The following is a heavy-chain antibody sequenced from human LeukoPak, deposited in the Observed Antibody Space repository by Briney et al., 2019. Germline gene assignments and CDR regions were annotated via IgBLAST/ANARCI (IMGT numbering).Heavy chain of an antibody. V-gene: IGHV4-39*07. CDR1: GGSISSSSYY. CDR2: IYHSGST. J-gene: IGHJ6*03. D-gene: IGHD3-10*01. CDR3: ARARFGEFLNYYYYYYMDV. Sequence: MSSETLSLTCTVSGGSISSSSYYWGWIRQPPGKGLEWIGSIYHSGSTYYNPSLKSRVTISVDTSKNQFSLKLSSVTAADTAVYYCARARFGEFLNYYYYYYMDVWGKGTTVTVSS.